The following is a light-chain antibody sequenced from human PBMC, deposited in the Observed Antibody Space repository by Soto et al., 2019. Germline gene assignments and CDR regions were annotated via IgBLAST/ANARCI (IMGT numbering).Light chain of an antibody. V-gene: IGKV3-15*01. J-gene: IGKJ2*01. CDR3: QQYTNWPYT. CDR1: QSVGSN. CDR2: GAS. Sequence: EIVMTQSPATLSVSPGERASLSCRASQSVGSNLAWYQQTAGQAPRLLIYGASTRVTGIPARFSGSGSGTEFTLTISSLQSEDFAVYSCQQYTNWPYTFGQGTKLEIK.